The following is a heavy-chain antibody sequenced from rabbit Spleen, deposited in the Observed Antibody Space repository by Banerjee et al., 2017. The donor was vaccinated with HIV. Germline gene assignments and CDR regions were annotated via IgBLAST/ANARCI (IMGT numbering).Heavy chain of an antibody. CDR3: ARDTGTSFSTYGMDL. J-gene: IGHJ6*01. D-gene: IGHD8-1*01. V-gene: IGHV1S45*01. Sequence: QEQLVEYGGGLVKPEGSLTLTCKASGVSFSDKDVMCWVRQAPGKGLEWIACINTYTVKSVYASWATGRFTFSRTSSTTVTLQMTSLTAADTATYFCARDTGTSFSTYGMDLWGPGTLVTVS. CDR1: GVSFSDKDV. CDR2: INTYTVKS.